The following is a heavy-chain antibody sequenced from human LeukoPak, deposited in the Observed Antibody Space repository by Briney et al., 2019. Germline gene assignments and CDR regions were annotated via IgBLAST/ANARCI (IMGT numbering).Heavy chain of an antibody. Sequence: GASVKVSCKASGYTFTGYHMHWVRQAPGQGLEWMGRINPNSGDTNYAQEFQGRVTMTRDTSISTAYMELSRLRSDDTAVYYCARDYRSSTSCLFDYWGQGTLVAVSS. CDR2: INPNSGDT. V-gene: IGHV1-2*06. CDR1: GYTFTGYH. J-gene: IGHJ4*02. D-gene: IGHD2-2*01. CDR3: ARDYRSSTSCLFDY.